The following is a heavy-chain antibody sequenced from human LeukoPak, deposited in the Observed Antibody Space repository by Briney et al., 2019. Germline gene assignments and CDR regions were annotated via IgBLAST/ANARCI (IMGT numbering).Heavy chain of an antibody. CDR3: ARASYGMDV. Sequence: SETLSLTCTVYGGSLSGYYWSWIRQPPGKGLEWIGKINHGGSTNYNPSLKSRVTISVDTSKNQFSLKLSSVTAADTAVYYCARASYGMDVWGQGTTVTVSS. CDR2: INHGGST. J-gene: IGHJ6*02. V-gene: IGHV4-34*01. CDR1: GGSLSGYY.